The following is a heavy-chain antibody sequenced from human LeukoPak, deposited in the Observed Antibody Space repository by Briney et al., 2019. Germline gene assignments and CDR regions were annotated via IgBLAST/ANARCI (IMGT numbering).Heavy chain of an antibody. CDR2: IWYDGSNK. V-gene: IGHV3-33*06. J-gene: IGHJ6*03. D-gene: IGHD5-18*01. CDR3: AKDRQLWSPGYYYMDV. CDR1: GFTFTNYG. Sequence: GGSLRLSCAASGFTFTNYGMHWVRQAPGKGLEWVTVIWYDGSNKYYADSVKGRFTISRDNSKNTLYLQMNSLRAEDTAVYFCAKDRQLWSPGYYYMDVWGKGTPVTVSS.